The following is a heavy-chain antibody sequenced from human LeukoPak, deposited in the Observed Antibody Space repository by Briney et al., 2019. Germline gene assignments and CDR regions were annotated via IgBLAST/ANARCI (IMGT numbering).Heavy chain of an antibody. V-gene: IGHV3-23*01. D-gene: IGHD3-10*01. CDR1: GFTFSSSA. J-gene: IGHJ4*02. CDR3: ERFAGEDY. CDR2: IGDTGYTT. Sequence: HPGGSLRLSCAASGFTFSSSAMSWVRQAPGKGLEWVSAIGDTGYTTFYADSVKGRFTVSRDNAKNSLYLQMNSLRDEDTAVYYCERFAGEDYWGQGTLVTVSS.